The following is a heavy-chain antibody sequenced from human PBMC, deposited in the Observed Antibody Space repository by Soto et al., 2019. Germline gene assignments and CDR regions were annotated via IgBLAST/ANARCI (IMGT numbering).Heavy chain of an antibody. CDR2: INYSGST. D-gene: IGHD5-12*01. J-gene: IGHJ3*02. Sequence: SETLSLTCTVSGGSISSYYWSWIRQPPGKGLEWIGEINYSGSTNYNPSLKSRVTISVDTSKNQFSLKLSSVTAADTAVYYCARGYIVATILDAFDIWGQGTMVTVSS. CDR3: ARGYIVATILDAFDI. V-gene: IGHV4-59*12. CDR1: GGSISSYY.